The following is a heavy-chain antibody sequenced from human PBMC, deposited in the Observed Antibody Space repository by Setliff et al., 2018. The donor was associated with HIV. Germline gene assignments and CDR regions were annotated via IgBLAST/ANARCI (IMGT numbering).Heavy chain of an antibody. CDR2: ISSSSITT. CDR3: ARTVDYKGVDT. Sequence: GGSLRLSGAASGFTFHTYTINWVRQAPWKGLEWVSSISSSSITTYYADSAKGRFIVSRDNAKSTLFLQMNSLRAEYTAMYYGARTVDYKGVDTWGQGTMVTVSS. J-gene: IGHJ3*01. V-gene: IGHV3-48*01. CDR1: GFTFHTYT. D-gene: IGHD5-18*01.